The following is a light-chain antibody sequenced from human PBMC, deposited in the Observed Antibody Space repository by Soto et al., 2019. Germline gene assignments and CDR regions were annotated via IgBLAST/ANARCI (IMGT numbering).Light chain of an antibody. CDR2: AAS. CDR3: QQSYSAPPT. Sequence: DIQMTQSPSSLSASVGDRVTITCRASQSIRSYLNWYQQKPGKAPNLLIYAASSLQSGVPSRFSGSGSGTDFSLTITNLQPEDFATYYCQQSYSAPPTFGQGTKVEI. J-gene: IGKJ1*01. CDR1: QSIRSY. V-gene: IGKV1-39*01.